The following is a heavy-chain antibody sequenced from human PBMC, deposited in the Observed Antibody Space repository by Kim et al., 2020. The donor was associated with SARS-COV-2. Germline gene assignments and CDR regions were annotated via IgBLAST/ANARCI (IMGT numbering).Heavy chain of an antibody. J-gene: IGHJ5*02. D-gene: IGHD6-13*01. CDR2: ISAYNGNT. Sequence: ASVKVSCKASGYTFTSYGISWVRQAPGQGLEWMGWISAYNGNTNYAQKLQGRVTMTTDTSTSTAYMELRSLRSDDTAVYYCARDVIRLAAAGNWFDPWGQGTLVTVSS. CDR3: ARDVIRLAAAGNWFDP. CDR1: GYTFTSYG. V-gene: IGHV1-18*04.